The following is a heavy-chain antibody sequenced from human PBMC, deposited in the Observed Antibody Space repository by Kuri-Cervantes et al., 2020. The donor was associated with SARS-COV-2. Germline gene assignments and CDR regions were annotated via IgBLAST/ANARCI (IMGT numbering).Heavy chain of an antibody. CDR1: GYTFTGYY. D-gene: IGHD3-3*01. CDR3: ARDSYDFWSGSFFDI. V-gene: IGHV1-2*02. J-gene: IGHJ3*02. CDR2: INPNSGGT. Sequence: ASVKHSCKASGYTFTGYYMNWVRQAPGQGLEWMGWINPNSGGTNYAQKFQGRVTMTRDTSISTAYMELSRLRSDDTAVYYCARDSYDFWSGSFFDIWGQGTMVTVSS.